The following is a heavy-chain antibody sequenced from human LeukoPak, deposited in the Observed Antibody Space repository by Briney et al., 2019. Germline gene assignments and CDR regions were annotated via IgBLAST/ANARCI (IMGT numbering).Heavy chain of an antibody. CDR3: ARGTCSSTSCYTIGY. J-gene: IGHJ4*02. D-gene: IGHD2-2*02. V-gene: IGHV1-2*02. CDR2: INPNSGGT. CDR1: GYTFTGYY. Sequence: ASVKVSCKASGYTFTGYYMHWVRQAPGQGLEWMGWINPNSGGTNYAQKFQGRVTMTRDTSISTAYMELSRLRSDDTAVYYCARGTCSSTSCYTIGYWGQGTLVTVSS.